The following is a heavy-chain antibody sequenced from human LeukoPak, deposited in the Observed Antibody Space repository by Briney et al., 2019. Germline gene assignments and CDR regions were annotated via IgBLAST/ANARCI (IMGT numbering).Heavy chain of an antibody. V-gene: IGHV4-39*01. D-gene: IGHD3-10*01. CDR2: IFYSGST. J-gene: IGHJ6*03. Sequence: SETLSLTCTVSGGSISTSNYYWGWIRQPPGKGLEWIGNIFYSGSTYYSPSLKSRVTISVDTSKNQFSLKLSSVTAADTAVYYCARHRYYYRSGSYYGAPYYMDVWGKGTTVTISS. CDR1: GGSISTSNYY. CDR3: ARHRYYYRSGSYYGAPYYMDV.